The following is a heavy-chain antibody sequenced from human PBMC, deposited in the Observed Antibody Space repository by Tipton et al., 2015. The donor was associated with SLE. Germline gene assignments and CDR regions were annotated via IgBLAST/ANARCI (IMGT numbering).Heavy chain of an antibody. CDR3: ARRDITSGLDL. CDR1: GGSISGHY. Sequence: TLSLTCTVSGGSISGHYWSWIRQPPKKGLEWVGYISYSESTTYNPSLKSRVTISLDTSKNQFSLKLSSVTAADTAVYYCARRDITSGLDLWGQGTLVTVSS. J-gene: IGHJ5*02. D-gene: IGHD3-10*01. CDR2: ISYSEST. V-gene: IGHV4-59*08.